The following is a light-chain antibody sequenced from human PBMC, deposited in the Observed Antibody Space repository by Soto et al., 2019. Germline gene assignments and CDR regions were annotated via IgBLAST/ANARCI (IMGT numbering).Light chain of an antibody. J-gene: IGKJ4*01. Sequence: IVLTQSPATLSLSPGKGATLSCRASQIVSNNFVAWYQQRPGKAPRLLIYGSSSRASGIPDRFSGSGSGTDFTLTFSRLEPEDFAVYYCQQYCCSLLSFGGGTKVDIK. V-gene: IGKV3-20*01. CDR3: QQYCCSLLS. CDR2: GSS. CDR1: QIVSNNF.